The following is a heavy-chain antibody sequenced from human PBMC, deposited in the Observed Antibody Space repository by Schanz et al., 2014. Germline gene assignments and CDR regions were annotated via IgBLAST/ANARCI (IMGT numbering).Heavy chain of an antibody. D-gene: IGHD6-19*01. CDR2: ISGSGGNT. J-gene: IGHJ4*02. Sequence: DVQLLESGGGLVEPGGSLRLSCAASGITFSSHSFNWVRQAPGRGLEWVSIISGSGGNTYYADAVRGRFTISRDNSKNTLYLQMNSLRVEDTAVYYCAASSGWHPSTDYWGQGTLVTVSS. V-gene: IGHV3-23*01. CDR1: GITFSSHS. CDR3: AASSGWHPSTDY.